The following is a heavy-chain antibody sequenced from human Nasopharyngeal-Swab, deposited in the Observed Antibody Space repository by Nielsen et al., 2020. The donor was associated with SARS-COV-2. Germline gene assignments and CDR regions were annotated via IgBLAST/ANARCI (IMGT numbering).Heavy chain of an antibody. CDR1: GYTFTSYD. CDR2: MNPNSGNT. D-gene: IGHD2-2*01. CDR3: ARLIVVVPAAPNSYMDV. J-gene: IGHJ6*03. Sequence: ASVKVSCKASGYTFTSYDINWVRQATGQGLEWMGWMNPNSGNTGYAQKFQGRVTMTRNTSIRTAYMELSSLRSEDTAVYYCARLIVVVPAAPNSYMDVWGKGTTVTVSS. V-gene: IGHV1-8*01.